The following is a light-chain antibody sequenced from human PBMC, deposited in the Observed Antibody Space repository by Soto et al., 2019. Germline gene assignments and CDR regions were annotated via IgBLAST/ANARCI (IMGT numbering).Light chain of an antibody. V-gene: IGKV1-5*01. CDR1: QSIGNW. CDR2: DAS. J-gene: IGKJ1*01. Sequence: DIQMTQSPSTLSASVGDRVTITCRASQSIGNWLAWYQQKPGKAPKLLIYDASSWASGVPTRSSGSGSGTEFTLTISSLQPEDFATYYCQQNNSCPRTFGQGTKVDIK. CDR3: QQNNSCPRT.